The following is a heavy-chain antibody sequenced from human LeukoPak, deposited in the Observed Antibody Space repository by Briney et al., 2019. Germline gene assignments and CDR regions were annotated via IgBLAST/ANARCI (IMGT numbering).Heavy chain of an antibody. Sequence: GGSLRLSCAASGFTFSNYWMSWVRQAPGKGLEWVANIRQDGSEKYYVDSMRGRFTISRDNAKNSLYLQMNSLRAEDTAVYYCAVFGYCSGGSCPDYWGQGTLVTVSS. CDR2: IRQDGSEK. V-gene: IGHV3-7*01. CDR3: AVFGYCSGGSCPDY. CDR1: GFTFSNYW. J-gene: IGHJ4*02. D-gene: IGHD2-15*01.